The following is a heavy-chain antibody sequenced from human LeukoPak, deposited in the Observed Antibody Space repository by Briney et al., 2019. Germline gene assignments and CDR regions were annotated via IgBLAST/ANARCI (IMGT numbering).Heavy chain of an antibody. CDR3: ARHYGSGSYDPPYYFDY. Sequence: SETLSLTCAVYGGSFSGYYWSWIRQPPGKGLEWIGEINHSGSTNYNPSLKSRVTISVDTSKNQFSLKLSSVTAADTAVYYCARHYGSGSYDPPYYFDYWGQGTLVTVSS. J-gene: IGHJ4*02. CDR1: GGSFSGYY. CDR2: INHSGST. D-gene: IGHD3-10*01. V-gene: IGHV4-34*01.